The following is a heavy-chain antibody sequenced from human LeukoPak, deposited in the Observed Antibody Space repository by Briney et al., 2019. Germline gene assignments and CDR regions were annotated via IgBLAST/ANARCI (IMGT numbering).Heavy chain of an antibody. V-gene: IGHV4-59*08. D-gene: IGHD5-18*01. Sequence: SETLSLTCTVSGGSISSYYWSWIRQPPGKGLEWIGYIYYSGSTNYNPSLKGRVTISVDTSKNQFSLKLSSVTAADTAVYYCARQGYSYGLPIDYWGQGTLVTVSS. J-gene: IGHJ4*02. CDR1: GGSISSYY. CDR2: IYYSGST. CDR3: ARQGYSYGLPIDY.